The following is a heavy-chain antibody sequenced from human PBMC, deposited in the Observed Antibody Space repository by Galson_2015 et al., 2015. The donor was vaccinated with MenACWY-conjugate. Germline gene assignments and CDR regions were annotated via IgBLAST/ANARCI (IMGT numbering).Heavy chain of an antibody. J-gene: IGHJ4*02. CDR1: GFTFSSYA. V-gene: IGHV3-23*01. D-gene: IGHD1-26*01. CDR2: ISGSGGST. Sequence: SLRLSCAASGFTFSSYAMSRVRQAPGKGLEWVSAISGSGGSTYYADSVKGRFTISRDNSKNTLYLQMNSLRAEDTAVYYCAKDRRIVGAGFDYWGQGTLVTVSS. CDR3: AKDRRIVGAGFDY.